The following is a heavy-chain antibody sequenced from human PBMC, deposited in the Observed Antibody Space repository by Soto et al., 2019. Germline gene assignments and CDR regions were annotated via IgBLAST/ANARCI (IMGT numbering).Heavy chain of an antibody. J-gene: IGHJ4*02. CDR3: ARGKVVPYDYFWGWTGPGSGRFDY. CDR2: IYYSGST. D-gene: IGHD3-16*01. CDR1: GGSISSGDYY. Sequence: SETLSLTCTVSGGSISSGDYYWSWIRQPPGKGLEWIGYIYYSGSTYYNPSLKSRVTISVDTSKNQFSLKLSSVTAADTAVYYCARGKVVPYDYFWGWTGPGSGRFDYWGQGTLVTVSS. V-gene: IGHV4-30-4*01.